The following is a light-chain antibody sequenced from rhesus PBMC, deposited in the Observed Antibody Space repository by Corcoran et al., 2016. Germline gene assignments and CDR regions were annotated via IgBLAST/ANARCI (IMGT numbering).Light chain of an antibody. CDR3: QHGYGTPFT. J-gene: IGKJ3*01. Sequence: DIQMTQSPSSLSASVGDTVTITCRASQGISNNLAWYQQKPGKVPKLLIYYASTLQSGVPSRFSGSGSGTDFTLPISSLQPEDFATYSCQHGYGTPFTFGPGTKLDIK. CDR2: YAS. CDR1: QGISNN. V-gene: IGKV1S15*01.